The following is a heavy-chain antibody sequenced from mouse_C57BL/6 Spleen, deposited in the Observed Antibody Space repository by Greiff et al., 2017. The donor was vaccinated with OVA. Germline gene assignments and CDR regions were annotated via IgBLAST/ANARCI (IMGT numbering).Heavy chain of an antibody. CDR2: IDPSDSYT. CDR3: SSRGY. Sequence: VQLQQPGAELVKPGASVKLSCKASGYTFTSYWMQWVKQRPGQGLEWIGEIDPSDSYTNYNQKFKGKATLTVDTSSSTAYMQRSSLTSEDSAVYYCSSRGYWGQGPTLTVSS. V-gene: IGHV1-50*01. CDR1: GYTFTSYW. J-gene: IGHJ2*01.